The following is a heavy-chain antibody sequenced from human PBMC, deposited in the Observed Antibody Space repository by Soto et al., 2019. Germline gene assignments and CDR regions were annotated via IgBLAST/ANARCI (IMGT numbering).Heavy chain of an antibody. J-gene: IGHJ5*02. D-gene: IGHD6-13*01. CDR2: IIPIFGTA. CDR3: ARDILDSSSWYWFDP. V-gene: IGHV1-69*06. CDR1: GGNFSSYA. Sequence: GASVKVSCKASGGNFSSYAISWVRQAPGQGLEWMGGIIPIFGTANYAQKFQGRVTITADKSTSTAYMELSSLRSEDTAVYYCARDILDSSSWYWFDPWGQGTLVTAPQ.